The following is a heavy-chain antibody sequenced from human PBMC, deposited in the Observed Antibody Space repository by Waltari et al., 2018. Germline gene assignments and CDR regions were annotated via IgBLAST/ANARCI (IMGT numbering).Heavy chain of an antibody. CDR2: IFYSGST. CDR1: GGSISSSSYY. Sequence: QLQLQESGPGLVKPSETLSLTCTVSGGSISSSSYYWGWIRQPPGTGLEWFGSIFYSGSTDYNAYFKSRVTLSVDTSKNQFSLKLSSVTAADTAVYYCAGGVGAWFGYNPWYFDLWGRCTLVTVSS. V-gene: IGHV4-39*07. CDR3: AGGVGAWFGYNPWYFDL. J-gene: IGHJ2*01. D-gene: IGHD3-10*01.